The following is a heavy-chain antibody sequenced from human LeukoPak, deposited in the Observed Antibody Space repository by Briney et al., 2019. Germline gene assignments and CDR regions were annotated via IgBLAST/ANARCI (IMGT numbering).Heavy chain of an antibody. CDR3: ASSPLVVVVTYGFDI. Sequence: PSETLSLTCTVSNGPITSTKWWSWVRQPPGKGLEWIGEISHTGSTNYNPPFNSRVTMSVDKSKNQFSLNLRSVTAADTALYYCASSPLVVVVTYGFDIWGRGTAVTVSS. J-gene: IGHJ3*02. CDR2: ISHTGST. CDR1: NGPITSTKW. D-gene: IGHD2-21*01. V-gene: IGHV4-4*02.